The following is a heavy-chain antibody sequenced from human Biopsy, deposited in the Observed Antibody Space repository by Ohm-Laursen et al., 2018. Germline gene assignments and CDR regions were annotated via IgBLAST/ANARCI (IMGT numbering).Heavy chain of an antibody. CDR3: ARVEAGTYDALDI. V-gene: IGHV4-59*01. CDR2: IYYSGST. J-gene: IGHJ3*02. D-gene: IGHD1-26*01. Sequence: TLSLTCTVSGGSISSYYWNWIRQPPGKGLEWIGYIYYSGSTKYNPSLASRVTFSVDMSKSQFSLKLYSVTAADTAVYYCARVEAGTYDALDIWGHGTMVSVSS. CDR1: GGSISSYY.